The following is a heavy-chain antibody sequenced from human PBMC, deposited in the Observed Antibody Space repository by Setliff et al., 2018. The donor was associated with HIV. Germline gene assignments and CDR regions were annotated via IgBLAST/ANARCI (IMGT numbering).Heavy chain of an antibody. V-gene: IGHV1-69*13. D-gene: IGHD6-19*01. CDR3: ARATWLVHPFPLYYFDY. Sequence: SVKVSCKASGGSFYTYAFTWVRQAPGQGLEWVGGIVPVFRTVNYAQKLQGRVTITADESTSTSYMELNSLTSDDTAVYYCARATWLVHPFPLYYFDYWGQGTLVTVSS. CDR1: GGSFYTYA. J-gene: IGHJ4*02. CDR2: IVPVFRTV.